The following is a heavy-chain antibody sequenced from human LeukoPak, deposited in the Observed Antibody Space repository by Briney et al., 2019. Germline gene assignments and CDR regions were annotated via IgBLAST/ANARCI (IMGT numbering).Heavy chain of an antibody. CDR1: GCTFTSYY. CDR3: ARGRGYCSGGSCSYYYGMDV. V-gene: IGHV1-46*01. D-gene: IGHD2-15*01. CDR2: INPSGGST. Sequence: GASVKVSCRASGCTFTSYYMHWVRQAPGQGLEWMGIINPSGGSTSYAQKFQGRVTMTTDTSTSTAYMELRSLRSDDTAVYYCARGRGYCSGGSCSYYYGMDVWGQGTTVTVSS. J-gene: IGHJ6*02.